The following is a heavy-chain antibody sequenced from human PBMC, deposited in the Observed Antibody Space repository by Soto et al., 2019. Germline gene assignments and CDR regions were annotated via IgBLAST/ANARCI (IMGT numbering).Heavy chain of an antibody. Sequence: EVQLLESGGGLVQPGGSLRLSCAASGFTFSSYAMSWVRQVPGKGLEWFSGTSGSGGSTYYADSVKSRFTISRDNSKNTLYLQVNSVRAEDTAVYDCAKPGYLYGYGWFDPWVQGTLVTVSA. D-gene: IGHD5-18*01. CDR1: GFTFSSYA. CDR2: TSGSGGST. J-gene: IGHJ5*02. CDR3: AKPGYLYGYGWFDP. V-gene: IGHV3-23*01.